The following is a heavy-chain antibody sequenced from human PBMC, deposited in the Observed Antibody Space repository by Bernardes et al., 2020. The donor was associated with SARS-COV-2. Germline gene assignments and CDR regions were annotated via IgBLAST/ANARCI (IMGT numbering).Heavy chain of an antibody. V-gene: IGHV1-8*01. Sequence: ASVKVSCKASGYTFTSYDINWVRQATGQGLEWMGWMNPNSGNTGYAQKFQGRVTMTRNTSISTAYMELSSLRSEDTAVYYCASQGGSGSYYLYYYYGMDVWGKGTTVTVSS. CDR1: GYTFTSYD. CDR2: MNPNSGNT. J-gene: IGHJ6*04. D-gene: IGHD3-10*01. CDR3: ASQGGSGSYYLYYYYGMDV.